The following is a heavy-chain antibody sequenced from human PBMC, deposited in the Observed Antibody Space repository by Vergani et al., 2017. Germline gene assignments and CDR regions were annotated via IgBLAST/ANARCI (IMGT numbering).Heavy chain of an antibody. V-gene: IGHV3-53*02. CDR2: IYNDGNT. Sequence: EVQLVETGGGLIQPGRSLRLSCAASGFSVSSYYMSWVRQAPGKGMEWVSVIYNDGNTYYTDSVKGRFTISRDNSKNTLCLQMNSLRVEDTAVYYCTGDREFGYWGQGAPVTVSS. CDR3: TGDREFGY. J-gene: IGHJ4*02. CDR1: GFSVSSYY. D-gene: IGHD1-26*01.